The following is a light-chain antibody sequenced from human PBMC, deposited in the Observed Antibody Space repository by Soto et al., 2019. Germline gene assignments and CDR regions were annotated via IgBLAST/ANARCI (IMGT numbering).Light chain of an antibody. CDR3: QQYVSSPWA. V-gene: IGKV3-11*01. CDR1: QSVSSY. CDR2: DAS. Sequence: EIVLTQSPATLSLSPGERAALSCRASQSVSSYLAWYQQKPGQAPRLLIYDASNRATGIPARFSGSGSGTDFTLTISRLEPEDFAVYYCQQYVSSPWAFGQGTKVDIK. J-gene: IGKJ1*01.